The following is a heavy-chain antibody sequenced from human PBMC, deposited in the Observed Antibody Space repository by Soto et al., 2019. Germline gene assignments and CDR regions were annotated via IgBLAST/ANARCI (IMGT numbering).Heavy chain of an antibody. CDR3: GKGYDSRGYSAQGAFDM. D-gene: IGHD3-22*01. Sequence: EVQLLESGGCSVQPGGSLRLSCAASGFTFSIYAMSWVRQAPGKGLEWVSGICGSCGSTYYADSVKGRFTISRDNSKNTLCLPVISLRVEDTAVYDCGKGYDSRGYSAQGAFDMWGTGTMVTVSS. J-gene: IGHJ3*02. V-gene: IGHV3-23*01. CDR2: ICGSCGST. CDR1: GFTFSIYA.